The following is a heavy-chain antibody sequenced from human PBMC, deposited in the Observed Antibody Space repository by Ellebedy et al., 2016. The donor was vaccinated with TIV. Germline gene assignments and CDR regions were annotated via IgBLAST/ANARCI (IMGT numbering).Heavy chain of an antibody. V-gene: IGHV4-4*07. CDR3: ARGATYRRSGSEFDY. Sequence: GSLRLXXTVSGGSISSYYWSWIRQPAGKGLEWIGRIYTSGGNTNYNPSLKSRVTMSVDTSKNQFSLKLSSVTAADTAVYYCARGATYRRSGSEFDYWGQGTLVTVSS. D-gene: IGHD1-26*01. CDR2: IYTSGGNT. CDR1: GGSISSYY. J-gene: IGHJ4*02.